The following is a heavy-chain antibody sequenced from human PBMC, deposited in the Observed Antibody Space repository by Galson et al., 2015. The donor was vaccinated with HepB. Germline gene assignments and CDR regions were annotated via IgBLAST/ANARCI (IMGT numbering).Heavy chain of an antibody. CDR2: IREDGSEK. V-gene: IGHV3-7*03. J-gene: IGHJ4*01. CDR3: ARDGVIAVAAPPCDH. Sequence: SLRLSCATSGFTFSHYWMTWVRQAPGKGLEWVAKIREDGSEKNYVDSVKGRFTISRDNAKNSQYLQMISLRVEDTAVYYCARDGVIAVAAPPCDHWGHGTLVTVSS. CDR1: GFTFSHYW. D-gene: IGHD6-19*01.